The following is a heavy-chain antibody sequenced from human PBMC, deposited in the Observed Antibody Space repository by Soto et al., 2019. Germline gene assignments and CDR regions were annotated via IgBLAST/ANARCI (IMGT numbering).Heavy chain of an antibody. Sequence: ASVKVSCKASGYTFTGCYMHWVRQAPGHGLEWMGWINPNSGGTNYAQKFQGWVTMTRDTSISTAYMELSRLRSDDTAVYYCARARNYSSSWYGGVAFGIWGQGTMVTVSS. CDR2: INPNSGGT. CDR1: GYTFTGCY. V-gene: IGHV1-2*04. J-gene: IGHJ3*02. D-gene: IGHD6-13*01. CDR3: ARARNYSSSWYGGVAFGI.